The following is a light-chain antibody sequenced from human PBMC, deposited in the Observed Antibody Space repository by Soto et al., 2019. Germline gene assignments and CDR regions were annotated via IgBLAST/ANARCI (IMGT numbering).Light chain of an antibody. CDR2: EVN. CDR1: SSDVGGYNY. V-gene: IGLV2-8*01. J-gene: IGLJ2*01. Sequence: QSALTQPASVSGSPGQSITISCTGSSSDVGGYNYVSWYQQHPGKAPKLMIYEVNKRPSGVPNRFSGSKSGNTASLTVSGLQAEDEAGYFCSSYGGRNNLLFGGGTKLTVL. CDR3: SSYGGRNNLL.